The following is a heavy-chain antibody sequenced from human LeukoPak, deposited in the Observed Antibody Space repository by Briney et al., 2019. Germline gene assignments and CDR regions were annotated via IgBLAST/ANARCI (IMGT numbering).Heavy chain of an antibody. Sequence: GGSLRLSCAASGFTVSSNYMSWVRQAPGKGLEWVSVIYSGGSTYYADSVKGRFTISRDNSRNTLSLQMSSLRVEDTAVYYCAKERRRVDTEMVRSYYFENWGQGTLVTVSS. CDR1: GFTVSSNY. CDR3: AKERRRVDTEMVRSYYFEN. D-gene: IGHD5-18*01. J-gene: IGHJ4*02. CDR2: IYSGGST. V-gene: IGHV3-53*01.